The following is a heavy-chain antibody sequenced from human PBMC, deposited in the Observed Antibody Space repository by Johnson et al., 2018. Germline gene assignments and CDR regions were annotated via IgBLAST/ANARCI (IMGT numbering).Heavy chain of an antibody. Sequence: EVQLVETGGGLVQPGGYLRLSCAGSGFTFSTYWMHWVRQAPGKGLVWVSRINSDGSGTTYAGAVKGRFTISRDNAKNTLYLQMNSLRADDTAVYYCARDLFDLAGSNGMDVWGQGTTVTVSS. D-gene: IGHD3-9*01. CDR1: GFTFSTYW. CDR2: INSDGSGT. V-gene: IGHV3-74*01. CDR3: ARDLFDLAGSNGMDV. J-gene: IGHJ6*02.